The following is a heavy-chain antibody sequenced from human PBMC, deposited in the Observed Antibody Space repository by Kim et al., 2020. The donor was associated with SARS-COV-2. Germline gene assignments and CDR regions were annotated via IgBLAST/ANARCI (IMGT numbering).Heavy chain of an antibody. Sequence: GGSLRLSCAASGFTFRSYSMNWVRQAPGKGPEWVSFISDTTTDIFYADSVKGRFTISRDNAKNSLYLQMNSLRDEDTAVYFCARSRPLRGATFDYWGQG. CDR1: GFTFRSYS. V-gene: IGHV3-48*02. CDR3: ARSRPLRGATFDY. CDR2: ISDTTTDI. D-gene: IGHD1-26*01. J-gene: IGHJ4*02.